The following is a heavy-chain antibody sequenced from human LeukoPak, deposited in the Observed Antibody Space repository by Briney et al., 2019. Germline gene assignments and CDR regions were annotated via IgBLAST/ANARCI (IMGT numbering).Heavy chain of an antibody. J-gene: IGHJ6*02. CDR3: AKALRDSSGFYIYYGMDV. D-gene: IGHD3-22*01. V-gene: IGHV3-9*01. CDR2: ITWNSRIV. CDR1: GFTFDDYA. Sequence: GGSLRLSCAASGFTFDDYAMYWVRQAPGKGLEWVSGITWNSRIVAYADSVKGRFTISRDNAKNSLYLQMNSLRAENTALYYCAKALRDSSGFYIYYGMDVWGQGTTVTVAS.